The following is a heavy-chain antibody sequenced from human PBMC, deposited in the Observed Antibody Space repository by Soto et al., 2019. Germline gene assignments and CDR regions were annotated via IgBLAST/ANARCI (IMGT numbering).Heavy chain of an antibody. V-gene: IGHV4-39*01. CDR1: GGSISSSSYY. D-gene: IGHD6-13*01. CDR2: IYYSGST. J-gene: IGHJ6*02. CDR3: ARHTSSWYSYYYYYGMDV. Sequence: SETLSLTCTVSGGSISSSSYYWGWIRQPPGKGLEWIGSIYYSGSTYYNPSLKSRVTIPVDTSKNQFSLKLSSVTAADTAVYYCARHTSSWYSYYYYYGMDVWGQGTTVTVSS.